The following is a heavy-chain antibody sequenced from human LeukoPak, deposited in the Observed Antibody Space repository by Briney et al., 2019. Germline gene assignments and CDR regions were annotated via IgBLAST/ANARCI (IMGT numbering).Heavy chain of an antibody. J-gene: IGHJ4*02. CDR3: TRDKYSGYDRLPY. CDR1: GYTFTDYY. V-gene: IGHV1-2*02. CDR2: VNPNTGCT. D-gene: IGHD5-12*01. Sequence: GASVKVSCKASGYTFTDYYVHWVRQAPGQGLEWLGWVNPNTGCTNYAQKFQGRVTMTRDTSISTAYMELSRLRSDDMAIYYCTRDKYSGYDRLPYWGQGTLVTVSS.